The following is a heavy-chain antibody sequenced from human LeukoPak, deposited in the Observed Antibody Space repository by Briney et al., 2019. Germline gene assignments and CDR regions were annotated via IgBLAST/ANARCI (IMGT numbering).Heavy chain of an antibody. CDR3: AKNFGPKGGYYYYYMDV. D-gene: IGHD3-16*01. CDR2: IRYDGSNK. J-gene: IGHJ6*03. CDR1: GFTFSSYG. V-gene: IGHV3-30*02. Sequence: GGSLRLSCAASGFTFSSYGMHWVRQAPGKGLEWVAFIRYDGSNKYYADSVKGRFTISRDNSKNTLYLQMNSLRAEDTAVYYCAKNFGPKGGYYYYYMDVWGKGTTVTVSS.